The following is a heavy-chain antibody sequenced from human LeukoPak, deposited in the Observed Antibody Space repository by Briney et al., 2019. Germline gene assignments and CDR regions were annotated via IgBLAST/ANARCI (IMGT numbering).Heavy chain of an antibody. CDR2: ISSSSSYI. V-gene: IGHV3-21*04. CDR3: ARGVPRTRDAFDI. J-gene: IGHJ3*02. CDR1: GFTFSSYS. Sequence: GGSLRLSCAASGFTFSSYSMNWVRQAPGKGLEWVSSISSSSSYIYYADSVKGRFTISRDNAKNSLYLQMNSLRAEDTALYHCARGVPRTRDAFDIWGQGTMVTVSS.